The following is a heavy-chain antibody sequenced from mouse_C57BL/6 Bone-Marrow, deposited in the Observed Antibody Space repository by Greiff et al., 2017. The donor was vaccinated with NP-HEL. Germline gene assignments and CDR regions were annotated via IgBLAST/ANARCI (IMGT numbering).Heavy chain of an antibody. CDR2: LHPSDSDT. Sequence: QVQLQQPGAELVKPGASVKVSCKASGYTFTSYWMHWVKQRPGQGLEWIGRLHPSDSDTNYNQKFKGKATLTVDKSSSTAYMQLSRLTSEDSAVYYCAIYFYCYGSSRYWYFDVWGTGTTVTVSS. CDR1: GYTFTSYW. D-gene: IGHD1-1*01. CDR3: AIYFYCYGSSRYWYFDV. J-gene: IGHJ1*03. V-gene: IGHV1-74*01.